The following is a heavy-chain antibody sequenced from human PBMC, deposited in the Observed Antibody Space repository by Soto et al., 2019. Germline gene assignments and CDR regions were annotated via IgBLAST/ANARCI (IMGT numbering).Heavy chain of an antibody. CDR3: SRQGDPGGYYYYGMDV. D-gene: IGHD2-21*02. J-gene: IGHJ6*02. Sequence: QVQLVQSGAEVKKPGSSVKVSCKASGGTFSSYAISWVRQAPGQGLEWMGGIIPIFGTANYAQKFQGRGTITADESTSTAYMELSSLRSEDTAVYYCSRQGDPGGYYYYGMDVWGQGTTVTVSS. CDR2: IIPIFGTA. V-gene: IGHV1-69*12. CDR1: GGTFSSYA.